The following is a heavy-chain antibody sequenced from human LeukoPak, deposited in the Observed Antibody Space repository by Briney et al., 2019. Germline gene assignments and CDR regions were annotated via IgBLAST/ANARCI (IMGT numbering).Heavy chain of an antibody. Sequence: GGSLRLSCAASGFTFDNYAMHWVRQAPGNGPEWASLISWDGGSTYYADSVKGRFTISRDNSKNSLYLQMNSLRAEDTALYYCAKDGAYSGSYPDYWGQGTLVTVSS. J-gene: IGHJ4*02. V-gene: IGHV3-43D*03. CDR3: AKDGAYSGSYPDY. CDR2: ISWDGGST. D-gene: IGHD1-26*01. CDR1: GFTFDNYA.